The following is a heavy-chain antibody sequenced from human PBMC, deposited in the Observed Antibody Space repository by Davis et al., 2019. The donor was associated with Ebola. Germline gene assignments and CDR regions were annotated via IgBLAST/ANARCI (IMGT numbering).Heavy chain of an antibody. V-gene: IGHV3-7*03. CDR3: AREYYDFWSGYYYYYYYYMDV. CDR2: IKQDGSEK. CDR1: EFTFRSYW. J-gene: IGHJ6*03. D-gene: IGHD3-3*01. Sequence: GESLKISCVASEFTFRSYWFHWVRQAPGKGLEWVANIKQDGSEKYYVDSVKGRFTISRDNAKNSLYLQMNSLRAEDTAVYYCAREYYDFWSGYYYYYYYYMDVWGKGTTVTVSS.